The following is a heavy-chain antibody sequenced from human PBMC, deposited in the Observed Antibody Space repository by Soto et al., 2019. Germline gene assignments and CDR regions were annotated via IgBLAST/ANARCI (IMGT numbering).Heavy chain of an antibody. Sequence: SETLSLTCTVSGGSISSRSYYWGWIRQPPGKGLEWIGSIYYSGSTYYNPSLKSRVTISVDTSKNQFSLKLSSVTAADTAVYYCAREYYYGSGPWYWGQGTLVTVSS. CDR2: IYYSGST. V-gene: IGHV4-39*02. CDR1: GGSISSRSYY. CDR3: AREYYYGSGPWY. D-gene: IGHD3-10*01. J-gene: IGHJ4*02.